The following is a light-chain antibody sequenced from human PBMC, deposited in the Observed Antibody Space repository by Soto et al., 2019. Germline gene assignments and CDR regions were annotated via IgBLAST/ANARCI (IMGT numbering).Light chain of an antibody. CDR1: RSFASSY. V-gene: IGKV3-20*01. Sequence: EIVLTHSPVTLSLSPGERSTLSCRASRSFASSYLGWYQQKPGRAPRLLIYAASTRATGIPDRFSGSGSATDFTLTISRLEPEDSAVYYCQHYDSSPPYTFGQGTRLEI. J-gene: IGKJ5*01. CDR3: QHYDSSPPYT. CDR2: AAS.